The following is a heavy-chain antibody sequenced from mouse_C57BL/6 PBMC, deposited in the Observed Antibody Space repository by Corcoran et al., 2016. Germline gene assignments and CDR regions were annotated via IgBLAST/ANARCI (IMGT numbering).Heavy chain of an antibody. CDR1: GYTFTDYY. D-gene: IGHD1-1*01. CDR2: IYPGSGNT. CDR3: ARDPRIPTVVRYYFDY. Sequence: QVQLKQSGAELVRPGASVKLSCKASGYTFTDYYINWVKQRPGQGLEWIARIYPGSGNTYYNEKFKGKATLTAEKSSSTAYMQLSSLTSEDSAVYFCARDPRIPTVVRYYFDYWGQGTTLTVSS. V-gene: IGHV1-76*01. J-gene: IGHJ2*01.